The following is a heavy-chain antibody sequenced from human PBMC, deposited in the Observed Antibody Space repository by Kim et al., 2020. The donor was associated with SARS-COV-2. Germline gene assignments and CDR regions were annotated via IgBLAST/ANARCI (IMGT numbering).Heavy chain of an antibody. CDR3: ALGGGGYSSSWYVENYGMDV. CDR1: GGSISSGGYS. Sequence: SETLSLTCAVSGGSISSGGYSWSWIRQPPGKGLEWIGYIYHSGSTYYNPSLKSRVTISVDRSKNQFSLKLSSVTAADTAVYYCALGGGGYSSSWYVENYGMDVWGQGTTVTVSS. D-gene: IGHD6-13*01. CDR2: IYHSGST. J-gene: IGHJ6*02. V-gene: IGHV4-30-2*01.